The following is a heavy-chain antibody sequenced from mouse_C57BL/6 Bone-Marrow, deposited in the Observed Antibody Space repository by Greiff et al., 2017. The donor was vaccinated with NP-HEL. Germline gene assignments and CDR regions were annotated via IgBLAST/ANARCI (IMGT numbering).Heavy chain of an antibody. CDR2: INPNNGGT. CDR1: GYTFTDYY. V-gene: IGHV1-26*01. Sequence: EVQLQQSGPELVKPGASVKISCKASGYTFTDYYMNWVKQSHGKSLEWIGDINPNNGGTSYNQKFKGKATLTVDKSSSTAYMELRSLTSEDSAVYYCATRQLRPYWGQGTLVTVSA. J-gene: IGHJ3*01. CDR3: ATRQLRPY. D-gene: IGHD3-2*02.